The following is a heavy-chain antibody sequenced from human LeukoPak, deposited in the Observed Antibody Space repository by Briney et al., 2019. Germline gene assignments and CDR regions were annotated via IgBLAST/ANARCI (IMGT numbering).Heavy chain of an antibody. J-gene: IGHJ3*02. D-gene: IGHD1-26*01. CDR2: IYPGDSDT. CDR1: GYSFTSYW. Sequence: GESLKISCKGSGYSFTSYWIGWVRQMPGKGLEWMGIIYPGDSDTRYSPSFQGQVTISADKSISTAYLQWSSLKASDTAMYYCARSGYAYSGSYNDAFDIWGQGTMVTVSS. CDR3: ARSGYAYSGSYNDAFDI. V-gene: IGHV5-51*01.